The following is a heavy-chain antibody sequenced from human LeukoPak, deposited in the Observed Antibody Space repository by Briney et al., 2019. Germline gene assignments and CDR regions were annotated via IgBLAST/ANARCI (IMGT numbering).Heavy chain of an antibody. CDR1: GFTFSSYA. J-gene: IGHJ4*02. V-gene: IGHV3-9*01. D-gene: IGHD6-13*01. Sequence: PGGSLRLSCAASGFTFSSYAMSWVRQAPGKGLEWVSGISWNSGSIGYADSVKGRFTISRDNAKNSLYLQMNSLRAEDTALYYCAKEIAAALSHWGQGTLVTVSS. CDR3: AKEIAAALSH. CDR2: ISWNSGSI.